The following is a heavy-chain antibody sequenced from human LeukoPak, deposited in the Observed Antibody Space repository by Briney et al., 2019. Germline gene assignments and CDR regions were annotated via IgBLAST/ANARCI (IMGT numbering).Heavy chain of an antibody. CDR1: GYTFTGYY. J-gene: IGHJ5*02. D-gene: IGHD6-19*01. Sequence: ASVKVSCKASGYTFTGYYMHWVRQALGQGLEWMGWINPNSGGTNYAQKFRGRVTMTRDTSITTAYMELSRLTSDDTAVYYCARDSSGWYNWFDPWGQGTLVTVSS. V-gene: IGHV1-2*02. CDR2: INPNSGGT. CDR3: ARDSSGWYNWFDP.